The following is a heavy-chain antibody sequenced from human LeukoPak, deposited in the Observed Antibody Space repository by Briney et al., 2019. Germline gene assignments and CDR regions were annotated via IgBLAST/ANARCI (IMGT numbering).Heavy chain of an antibody. Sequence: GGSLRLSCAASGFTFSSYAMGWARQAPGKGLEWVAAIVGSGDSTYYADSVKGRFTISRDNSKNTLYLQMHSLRAEDTAVYYCGKLSFVHGGYFGYWGQGTLVTVSS. V-gene: IGHV3-23*01. D-gene: IGHD4-23*01. CDR3: GKLSFVHGGYFGY. CDR2: IVGSGDST. CDR1: GFTFSSYA. J-gene: IGHJ4*02.